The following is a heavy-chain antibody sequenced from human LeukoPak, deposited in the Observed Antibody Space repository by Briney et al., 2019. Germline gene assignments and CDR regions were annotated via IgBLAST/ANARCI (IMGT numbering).Heavy chain of an antibody. Sequence: ASVTVSCKASGYTFTGYYMHWVRQAPGQGLEWMGWINPNSGGTNYAQKFQGRVTMTRDTSISTAYMELSRLRSDDTAVYYCARDRAIFGVVHPLGYWGQGTLVTVSS. J-gene: IGHJ4*02. CDR3: ARDRAIFGVVHPLGY. CDR1: GYTFTGYY. D-gene: IGHD3-3*01. CDR2: INPNSGGT. V-gene: IGHV1-2*02.